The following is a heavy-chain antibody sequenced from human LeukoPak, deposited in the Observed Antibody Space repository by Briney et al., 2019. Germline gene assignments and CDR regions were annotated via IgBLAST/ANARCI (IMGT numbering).Heavy chain of an antibody. D-gene: IGHD3-22*01. CDR1: GFTVSSSY. CDR3: ARDDSNGYYYIF. Sequence: PGGSLRLSCAASGFTVSSSYMSWVRQAPGEGLEWVAAVHAGGSPYYADSVKGRFTISIDNSRNTLYLQMNVLRAEDTAVYYCARDDSNGYYYIFWGQGTLVTVSS. V-gene: IGHV3-53*01. CDR2: VHAGGSP. J-gene: IGHJ4*02.